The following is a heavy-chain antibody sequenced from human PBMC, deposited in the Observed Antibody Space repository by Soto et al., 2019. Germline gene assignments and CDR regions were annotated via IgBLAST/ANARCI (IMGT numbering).Heavy chain of an antibody. J-gene: IGHJ6*02. Sequence: PSETLSLTCTVSGGSISSYYWSWIRQPPGKGLEWIGYIYYSGSTNYNPSLKSRVTISVDTSKNQFSLKLSSVTAADTAVYYCARELVDTAMGYYYYYGMDVWGQGTTVTVSS. V-gene: IGHV4-59*01. CDR3: ARELVDTAMGYYYYYGMDV. D-gene: IGHD5-18*01. CDR1: GGSISSYY. CDR2: IYYSGST.